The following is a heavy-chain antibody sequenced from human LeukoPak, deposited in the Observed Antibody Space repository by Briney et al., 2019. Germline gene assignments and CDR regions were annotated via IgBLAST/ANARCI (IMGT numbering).Heavy chain of an antibody. V-gene: IGHV1-46*01. J-gene: IGHJ4*02. Sequence: GASVKVSCKASGYTFTGYYMHWGRQAPAQGLEWMGIINSSGGTTSYAQKYQGRVTITRDTSTSTVYMELSSLRSEDTAVYYCARGGWYYFDYWGQGTLVTVSS. CDR1: GYTFTGYY. D-gene: IGHD3-22*01. CDR3: ARGGWYYFDY. CDR2: INSSGGTT.